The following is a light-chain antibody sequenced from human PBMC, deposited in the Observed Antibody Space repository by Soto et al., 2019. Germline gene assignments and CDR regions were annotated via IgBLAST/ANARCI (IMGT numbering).Light chain of an antibody. CDR1: SSNIGAGYD. Sequence: QSVLTQPPSVSGAPGQRVTISCTGSSSNIGAGYDVHWYQQLPETAPKLLIYGNNNRPSGVPYRFSGSKSGTSASLAITGLQAEDEADYYCQSYDSSLSGWVFGGGTKLTVL. V-gene: IGLV1-40*01. CDR3: QSYDSSLSGWV. CDR2: GNN. J-gene: IGLJ3*02.